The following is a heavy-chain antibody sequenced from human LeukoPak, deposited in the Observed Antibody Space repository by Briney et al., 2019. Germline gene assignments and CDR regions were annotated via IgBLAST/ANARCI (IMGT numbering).Heavy chain of an antibody. CDR1: GFFFSDSA. J-gene: IGHJ6*02. Sequence: GGSLRLSCAASGFFFSDSAMAWVRQAPGKGLEWVSAISGSGGSTYYVDSVKGRFTISRDNSKNTLYLQMNSLRAEDTAVYYCAKEKLTAPYYGMDVWGQGTTVTVSS. D-gene: IGHD5-24*01. V-gene: IGHV3-23*01. CDR3: AKEKLTAPYYGMDV. CDR2: ISGSGGST.